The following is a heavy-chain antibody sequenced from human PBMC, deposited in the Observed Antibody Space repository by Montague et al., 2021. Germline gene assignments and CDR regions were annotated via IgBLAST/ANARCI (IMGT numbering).Heavy chain of an antibody. Sequence: SRRLSCAASGFSFSSYWMHWVRQAPGKGLLWVSRITLGGSSTTFADSVKGRFTTSRDNAKATLYLQMNSLRVEDTAVYYCARNLASAAPGAFDIWGQGTMVTVSS. CDR1: GFSFSSYW. CDR2: ITLGGSST. J-gene: IGHJ3*02. D-gene: IGHD6-13*01. CDR3: ARNLASAAPGAFDI. V-gene: IGHV3-74*01.